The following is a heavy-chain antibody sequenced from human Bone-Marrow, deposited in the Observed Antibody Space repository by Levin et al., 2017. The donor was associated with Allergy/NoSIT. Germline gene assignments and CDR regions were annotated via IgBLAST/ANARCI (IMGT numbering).Heavy chain of an antibody. CDR2: TRYDESKT. Sequence: GGSLRLSCVASGFTFSNYGLHWVRQAPGKGLEWVAVTRYDESKTYYADSVKGRFTISRDNSKNTLYLQMNGLRVEDTAVYYCARDPSPYSNYVANWFDHWGQGTLVTVSS. CDR3: ARDPSPYSNYVANWFDH. J-gene: IGHJ5*02. V-gene: IGHV3-33*01. CDR1: GFTFSNYG. D-gene: IGHD4-11*01.